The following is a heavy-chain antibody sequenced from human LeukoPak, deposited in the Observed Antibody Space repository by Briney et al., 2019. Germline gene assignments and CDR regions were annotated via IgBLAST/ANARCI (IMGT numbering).Heavy chain of an antibody. CDR1: GFTFSSYG. J-gene: IGHJ4*02. CDR3: AKELLWFGELPDY. D-gene: IGHD3-10*01. CDR2: ISGSGGST. V-gene: IGHV3-23*01. Sequence: GGSLRLSCAASGFTFSSYGMSWVRQAPGKGLEWVSAISGSGGSTYCADSVKGRFTISRDNSKNTLYLQMNSLRAEDTAVYYCAKELLWFGELPDYWGQGTLVTVSS.